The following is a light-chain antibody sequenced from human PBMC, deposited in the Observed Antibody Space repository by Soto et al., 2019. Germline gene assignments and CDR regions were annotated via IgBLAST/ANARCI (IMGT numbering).Light chain of an antibody. CDR3: LLSARGGGV. J-gene: IGLJ2*01. CDR2: DTS. V-gene: IGLV7-46*01. Sequence: QAVVTQEPSLTVSPGGTVTLTCGSSTGAVTSGHYPYWFQQKPGQAPRTLIYDTSNKHSWTPARFSGSLLGGKAALTLSGAQPEDEAEYSCLLSARGGGVFGGGTKPTVL. CDR1: TGAVTSGHY.